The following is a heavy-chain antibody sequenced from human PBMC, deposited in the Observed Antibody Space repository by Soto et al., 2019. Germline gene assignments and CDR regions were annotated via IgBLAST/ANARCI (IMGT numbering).Heavy chain of an antibody. CDR3: AKDPADIDYYYYYGMDV. J-gene: IGHJ6*02. Sequence: EVQLLESGGGLVQPGGSLRLSCAASGFTFSSYAMSWVRQAPGKGLEWVSAISGSGGSTYYADSVKGRFTISRDNSKNTLYLQMNSLRAEDTAVYYCAKDPADIDYYYYYGMDVWGQGTTVTVSS. V-gene: IGHV3-23*01. CDR1: GFTFSSYA. CDR2: ISGSGGST.